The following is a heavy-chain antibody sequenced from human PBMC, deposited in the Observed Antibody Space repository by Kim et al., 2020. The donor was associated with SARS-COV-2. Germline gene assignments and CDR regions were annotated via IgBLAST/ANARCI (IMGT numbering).Heavy chain of an antibody. V-gene: IGHV1-69*13. CDR2: IIPIFGTA. CDR1: GGTFSSYA. J-gene: IGHJ4*02. Sequence: SVKVSCKASGGTFSSYAISWVRQAPGQGLEWMGGIIPIFGTANYAQKFQGRVTITADESTSTAYMELSSLRSEDTAVYYCASRISPLYGSGRYCDYWGQGTLVTVSS. CDR3: ASRISPLYGSGRYCDY. D-gene: IGHD3-10*01.